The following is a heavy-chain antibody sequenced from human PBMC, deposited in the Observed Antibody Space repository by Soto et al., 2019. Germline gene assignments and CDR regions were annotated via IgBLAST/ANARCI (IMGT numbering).Heavy chain of an antibody. V-gene: IGHV3-53*01. CDR3: HGYGY. CDR1: WFTVRANY. CDR2: IYSGGTT. D-gene: IGHD5-12*01. Sequence: EVQRVESGGGLIQPGGSLRLSCAVSWFTVRANYMSWVRQAPGKGLEWVSVIYSGGTTYYADSVKGRFIISRDISKNTLYLQMNILRAEDTAVYYCHGYGYWGQGTLVTVSS. J-gene: IGHJ4*02.